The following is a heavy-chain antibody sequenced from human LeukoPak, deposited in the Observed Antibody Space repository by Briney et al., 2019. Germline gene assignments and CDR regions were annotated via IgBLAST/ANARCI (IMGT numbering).Heavy chain of an antibody. Sequence: ASVKVSCKASGYTFTGYYMHWVRQAPGQGLEWMGRINPNSGGTNYAQKFQGRVTMTTDTSTSTAYMELRSLRSDDTAVYYCARANDFWSGYGYYWGQGTLVTVSS. V-gene: IGHV1-2*06. D-gene: IGHD3-3*01. CDR1: GYTFTGYY. J-gene: IGHJ4*02. CDR3: ARANDFWSGYGYY. CDR2: INPNSGGT.